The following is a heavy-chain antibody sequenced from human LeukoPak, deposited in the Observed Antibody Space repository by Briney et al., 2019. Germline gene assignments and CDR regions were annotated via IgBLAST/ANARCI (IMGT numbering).Heavy chain of an antibody. V-gene: IGHV4-39*01. D-gene: IGHD2-21*02. CDR3: ARNFPYCGGDCYSDYYYYGMDV. J-gene: IGHJ6*02. CDR1: GGSISSSSYY. CDR2: IYYSGST. Sequence: PSETLSLTCTVSGGSISSSSYYWGWIRQPPGKGLEWIGSIYYSGSTYYNPSLKSRVTISLDTSKNQFSLKLSSVTAADTAVYYCARNFPYCGGDCYSDYYYYGMDVWGQGTTVTVSS.